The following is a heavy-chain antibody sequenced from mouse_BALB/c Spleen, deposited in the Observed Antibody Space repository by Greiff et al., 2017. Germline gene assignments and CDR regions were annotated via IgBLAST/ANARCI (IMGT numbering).Heavy chain of an antibody. CDR1: GFTFSSFG. D-gene: IGHD2-4*01. Sequence: EVQVVESGGGLVQPGGSRKLSCAASGFTFSSFGMHWVRQAPEKGLEWVAYISSGSSTIYYADTVKGRFTISRDNPKNTLFLQMTSLRSEDTAMYYCARSFDYGMDYWGQGTSVTVSS. J-gene: IGHJ4*01. V-gene: IGHV5-17*02. CDR3: ARSFDYGMDY. CDR2: ISSGSSTI.